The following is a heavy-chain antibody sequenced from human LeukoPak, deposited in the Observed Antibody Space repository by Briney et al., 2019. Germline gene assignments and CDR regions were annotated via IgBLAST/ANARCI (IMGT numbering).Heavy chain of an antibody. V-gene: IGHV3-48*04. CDR2: ISSSSSTI. CDR3: ARAHPQRAFDY. J-gene: IGHJ4*02. Sequence: GGSLRLSCAASGFTFSSYSMNWVRQAPGKGLEWVSYISSSSSTIYYADSVKGRFTISRDNAKNSLYLQMNSLRAEDTAVYYCARAHPQRAFDYWGQGTLVTVSS. CDR1: GFTFSSYS.